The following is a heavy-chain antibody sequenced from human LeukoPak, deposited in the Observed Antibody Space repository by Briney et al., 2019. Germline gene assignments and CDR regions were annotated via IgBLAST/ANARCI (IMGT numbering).Heavy chain of an antibody. CDR3: ARADSGSYYFDY. CDR2: INHSGST. J-gene: IGHJ4*02. D-gene: IGHD1-26*01. Sequence: SETLSLTCAVYGGSFSGYYWSWIRQPPGKGLEWIGEINHSGSTNYNPSLKSRVTISVDTSKNQFSLKLSSVTAADTAVYYCARADSGSYYFDYWGQGTLVTVSS. V-gene: IGHV4-34*01. CDR1: GGSFSGYY.